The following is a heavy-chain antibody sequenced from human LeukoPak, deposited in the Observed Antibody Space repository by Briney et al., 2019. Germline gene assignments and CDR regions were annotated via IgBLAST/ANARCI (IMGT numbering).Heavy chain of an antibody. V-gene: IGHV1-8*01. CDR1: GYTFTSYD. CDR3: ARGSSNDYGDSPVDY. CDR2: MNPNSGNT. D-gene: IGHD4-17*01. J-gene: IGHJ4*02. Sequence: ASVNVSCKASGYTFTSYDINWVRQATGQGLEWVGWMNPNSGNTGYAQKFQGRVTMTRNTSISTAYMELSSLRSEDTAVYYCARGSSNDYGDSPVDYWGQGTLVTVSS.